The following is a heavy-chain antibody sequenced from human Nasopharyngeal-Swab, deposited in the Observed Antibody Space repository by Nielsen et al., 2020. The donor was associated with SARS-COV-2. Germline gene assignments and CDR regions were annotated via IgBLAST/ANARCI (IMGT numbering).Heavy chain of an antibody. V-gene: IGHV4-30-4*01. D-gene: IGHD2-2*01. CDR3: ARVAVVVPAASLWGYFDY. CDR2: ISYSGNT. CDR1: GGSISTGDFF. Sequence: SETLSLTCTVSGGSISTGDFFWSWIRQPPGKGLDWIGYISYSGNTYYNPSFKSRVTISVDTSENQFSLKLSSLTAADTAVYYCARVAVVVPAASLWGYFDYWGQGTLVTVSS. J-gene: IGHJ4*02.